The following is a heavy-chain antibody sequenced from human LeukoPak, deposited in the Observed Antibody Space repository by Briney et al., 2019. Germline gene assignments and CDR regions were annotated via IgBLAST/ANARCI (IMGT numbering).Heavy chain of an antibody. Sequence: SETLSLTCTVSGGSISSYYWSWIRQPPGKGLEWIGYIYYSGSTNYTPSLKSRVTISVDTSKNQFSLKLSSVTAADTAVYYCARAAAAGKGSFDYWGQGTLVTVSS. CDR2: IYYSGST. V-gene: IGHV4-59*01. J-gene: IGHJ4*02. D-gene: IGHD6-13*01. CDR1: GGSISSYY. CDR3: ARAAAAGKGSFDY.